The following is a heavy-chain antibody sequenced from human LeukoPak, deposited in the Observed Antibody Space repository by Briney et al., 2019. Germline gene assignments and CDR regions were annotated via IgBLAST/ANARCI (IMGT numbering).Heavy chain of an antibody. J-gene: IGHJ3*02. CDR3: ARDQTYYYDSSGPHAFDI. D-gene: IGHD3-22*01. Sequence: ASVKVSCKASGGTFSSYAISWVRQPPGQGLEWMGRIIPIFGTANYEQKFQGRVTTTTDESTSTAYMELSSLRSEDTAVYYCARDQTYYYDSSGPHAFDIWGQGTMVTVSS. CDR1: GGTFSSYA. V-gene: IGHV1-69*05. CDR2: IIPIFGTA.